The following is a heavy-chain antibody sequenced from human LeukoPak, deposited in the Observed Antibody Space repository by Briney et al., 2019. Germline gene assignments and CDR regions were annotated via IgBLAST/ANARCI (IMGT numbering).Heavy chain of an antibody. CDR1: GFTFSTYW. CDR2: ISYDGSNK. V-gene: IGHV3-30-3*01. Sequence: GGSLRLSCAASGFTFSTYWMSWVRQAPGKGLEWVAVISYDGSNKYYADSVKGRFTISRDNSKNTLYLQMNSLRAEDTAVYYCARAPRIAVADYWGQGTLVTVSS. D-gene: IGHD6-19*01. CDR3: ARAPRIAVADY. J-gene: IGHJ4*02.